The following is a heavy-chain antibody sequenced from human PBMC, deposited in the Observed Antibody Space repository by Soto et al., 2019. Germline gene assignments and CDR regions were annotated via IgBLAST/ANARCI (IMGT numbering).Heavy chain of an antibody. Sequence: EVQLLESGGGLVQPGGSLRLSCAASGFTFSSYAMSWVRQAPGKGLEWVSAISGSGGSTYYADSVKGRFTISRDNSKNTLYLQMNSLRAEDTAVYYCAKVPRGCSGGSCYQNYWGQGTLVTVSA. CDR1: GFTFSSYA. CDR2: ISGSGGST. V-gene: IGHV3-23*01. CDR3: AKVPRGCSGGSCYQNY. J-gene: IGHJ4*02. D-gene: IGHD2-15*01.